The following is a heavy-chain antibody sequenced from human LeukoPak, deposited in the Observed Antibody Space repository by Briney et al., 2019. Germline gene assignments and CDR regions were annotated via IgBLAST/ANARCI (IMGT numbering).Heavy chain of an antibody. CDR1: GFTFSSYA. Sequence: PGRSLRLSCAASGFTFSSYAMHWVRQAPGKGLEWVAVISYDGSNEYYADSVKGRFTISRDNSKNTLYLQMNSLRAEDTAVYYCARSDDYGELRKYFDYWGQGTLVTVSS. J-gene: IGHJ4*02. CDR3: ARSDDYGELRKYFDY. V-gene: IGHV3-30-3*01. CDR2: ISYDGSNE. D-gene: IGHD4-17*01.